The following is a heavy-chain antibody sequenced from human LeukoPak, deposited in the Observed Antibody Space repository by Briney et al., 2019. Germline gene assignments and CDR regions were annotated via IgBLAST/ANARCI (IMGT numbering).Heavy chain of an antibody. J-gene: IGHJ4*02. CDR3: ASSRVRFFNRIAVAVGFDY. D-gene: IGHD6-19*01. Sequence: SVKVSCKASGGTFSSYAISWVRQAPGQGLEWMGGIIPIFGTANYAQKFQGRVTITADKSTSTAYMELSSLRSEDTAVYYCASSRVRFFNRIAVAVGFDYWGQGTLVTVSS. CDR1: GGTFSSYA. V-gene: IGHV1-69*06. CDR2: IIPIFGTA.